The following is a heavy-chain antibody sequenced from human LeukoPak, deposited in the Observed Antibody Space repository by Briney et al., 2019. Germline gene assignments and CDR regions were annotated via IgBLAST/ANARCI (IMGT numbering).Heavy chain of an antibody. D-gene: IGHD4-17*01. CDR3: AREDYGDYVY. CDR2: IYSGGST. V-gene: IGHV3-53*01. J-gene: IGHJ4*02. Sequence: PGGSLRLSCAASGFTFSSYSMSWVRQAPGKGVEGVSVIYSGGSTYYADSVKCRFTISRDNSKNTLYLQMNSLRAEDTAVYYCAREDYGDYVYWGQGTLVTVSS. CDR1: GFTFSSYS.